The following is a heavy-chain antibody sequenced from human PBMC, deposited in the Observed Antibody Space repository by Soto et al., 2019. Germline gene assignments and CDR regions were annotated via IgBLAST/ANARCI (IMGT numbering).Heavy chain of an antibody. D-gene: IGHD6-13*01. Sequence: PGGSLRLSCAASGFTFSDYYMSWIRQAPGKGLEWVSYISSSGSTIYYADSVKGRFTISRDNAKNSLYLQMNSLRAEDTAVYYCARDLPFSYSSSWSDYWGQGTLVTVSS. CDR3: ARDLPFSYSSSWSDY. CDR1: GFTFSDYY. J-gene: IGHJ4*02. V-gene: IGHV3-11*01. CDR2: ISSSGSTI.